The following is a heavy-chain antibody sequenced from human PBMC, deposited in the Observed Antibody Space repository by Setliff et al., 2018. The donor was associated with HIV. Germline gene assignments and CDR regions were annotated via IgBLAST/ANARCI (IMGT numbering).Heavy chain of an antibody. CDR2: IRHSGYT. J-gene: IGHJ6*03. Sequence: SETLSLTCAVYGGSFSGYYWSWIRQPPGKGLEWIGNIRHSGYTNYNPSLKSRLNMSVDTSNYQISLKLTAVTAADTAVYYCAREFSERSPNPDHYYYYMDVWGKGTTVTVSS. CDR1: GGSFSGYY. D-gene: IGHD6-19*01. CDR3: AREFSERSPNPDHYYYYMDV. V-gene: IGHV4-34*01.